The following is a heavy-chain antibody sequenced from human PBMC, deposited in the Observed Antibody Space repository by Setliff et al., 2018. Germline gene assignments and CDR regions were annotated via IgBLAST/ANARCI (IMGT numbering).Heavy chain of an antibody. V-gene: IGHV1-69*06. Sequence: ASVKVSCKASGGISNSFSITWVRQAPGQGLEWMGRIIPLFETTNYVEKFQGRVTITADKSTSTAYMELSRLTSEDTAVYYCALEYSNSSPTVYYYMDVWGKGTTVTVSS. D-gene: IGHD6-6*01. J-gene: IGHJ6*03. CDR3: ALEYSNSSPTVYYYMDV. CDR1: GGISNSFS. CDR2: IIPLFETT.